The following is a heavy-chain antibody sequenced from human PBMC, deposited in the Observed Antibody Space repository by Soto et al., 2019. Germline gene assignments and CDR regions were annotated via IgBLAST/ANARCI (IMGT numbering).Heavy chain of an antibody. V-gene: IGHV1-46*01. CDR2: ISPAGDHT. CDR1: GFTFTTFY. D-gene: IGHD3-10*01. J-gene: IGHJ4*02. Sequence: QVQLVQSGAEVKEPGASVRVSCKTSGFTFTTFYIHWMRQAPGQGPEWMGIISPAGDHTNYAQKFQGRVTLTRDASTSTVYMKLTSLRSEDTAVYYCAKDLSFGPDYWGQGTLVTVSS. CDR3: AKDLSFGPDY.